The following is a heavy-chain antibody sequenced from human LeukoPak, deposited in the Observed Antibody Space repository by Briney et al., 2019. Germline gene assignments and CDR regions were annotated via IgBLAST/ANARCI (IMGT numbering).Heavy chain of an antibody. V-gene: IGHV4-39*07. J-gene: IGHJ3*02. CDR2: IYYSGST. CDR3: ARPMIVVAPQPDAFDI. CDR1: GGSISSSSYY. Sequence: SETLSLTCTVSGGSISSSSYYWGWIRQPPGKGLEWIGSIYYSGSTYYNPSLKSRVTISVDTSKNQFSLKLSSVTAADTAVYYCARPMIVVAPQPDAFDIWGQGTMVTVSS. D-gene: IGHD3-22*01.